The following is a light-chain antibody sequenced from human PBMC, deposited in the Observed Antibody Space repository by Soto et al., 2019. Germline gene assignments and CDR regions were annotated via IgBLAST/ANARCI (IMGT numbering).Light chain of an antibody. CDR3: QQSYSLPLS. V-gene: IGKV1-39*01. CDR2: AAS. Sequence: DIQMTQSPSSLSASIGDRVTITCRGSQSISRYLNWYQQKPGKAPKLLIYAASTLQSGVPSRFRGNESGTDFTLTISNLQPEDFATYYCQQSYSLPLSFGPGTKVDIK. J-gene: IGKJ3*01. CDR1: QSISRY.